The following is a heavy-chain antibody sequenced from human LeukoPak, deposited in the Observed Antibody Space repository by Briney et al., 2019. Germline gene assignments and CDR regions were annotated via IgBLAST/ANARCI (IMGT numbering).Heavy chain of an antibody. V-gene: IGHV1-3*01. CDR2: INAGNGNT. J-gene: IGHJ4*02. CDR1: GYTFTSYA. Sequence: GASVKVSCKASGYTFTSYAMHWVRQAPGQRLEWMGWINAGNGNTKYSQKFQGRVTITRDTSASTAYMELNSLRAEDTAVYYCAKGRRARGHYGGNSFFDYWGQGTLVTVSS. D-gene: IGHD4-23*01. CDR3: AKGRRARGHYGGNSFFDY.